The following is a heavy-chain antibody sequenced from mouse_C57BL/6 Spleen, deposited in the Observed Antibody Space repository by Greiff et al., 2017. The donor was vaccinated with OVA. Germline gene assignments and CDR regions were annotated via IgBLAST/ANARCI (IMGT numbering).Heavy chain of an antibody. D-gene: IGHD3-2*02. V-gene: IGHV1-69*01. CDR1: GYTFTSYW. J-gene: IGHJ2*01. Sequence: VQLQQPGAELVMPGASVKLSCKASGYTFTSYWMHWVKQRPGQGLEWIGEIDPSDSYTNYNQKFKGKSTLTVDKSSSTAYMQLSSLTSEDSAVYYCARGGEQLRRFDYWGQGTTLTVSS. CDR3: ARGGEQLRRFDY. CDR2: IDPSDSYT.